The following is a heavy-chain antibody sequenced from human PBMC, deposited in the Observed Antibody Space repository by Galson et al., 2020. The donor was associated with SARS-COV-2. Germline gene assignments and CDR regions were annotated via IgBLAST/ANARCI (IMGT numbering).Heavy chain of an antibody. Sequence: GESLKISCAASGFTFSSYGMHWVRQAPGKGLAWVAVISYDGSNKYYAESVKGRFTISRDNSKNTLYLQMNSLRPEDTAVYYCAKLALDCSSFTCYGAYYYHYYAIDVWGQGTTVTVSS. CDR1: GFTFSSYG. J-gene: IGHJ6*02. CDR3: AKLALDCSSFTCYGAYYYHYYAIDV. V-gene: IGHV3-30*18. CDR2: ISYDGSNK. D-gene: IGHD2-2*01.